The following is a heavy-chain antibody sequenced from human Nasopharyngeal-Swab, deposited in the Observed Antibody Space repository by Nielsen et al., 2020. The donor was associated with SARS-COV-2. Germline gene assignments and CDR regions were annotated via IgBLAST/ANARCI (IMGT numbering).Heavy chain of an antibody. Sequence: GESLKISCAASGVTFSSYAMHWVRQAPGKGLEWVAVISYDGSNKYYADSVKGRFTISRDNSKNTLYLQMNSLRAEDTAVYYCARVDYGGNSFGMDVWGQGTTVTVSS. J-gene: IGHJ6*02. V-gene: IGHV3-30*04. CDR1: GVTFSSYA. D-gene: IGHD4-23*01. CDR2: ISYDGSNK. CDR3: ARVDYGGNSFGMDV.